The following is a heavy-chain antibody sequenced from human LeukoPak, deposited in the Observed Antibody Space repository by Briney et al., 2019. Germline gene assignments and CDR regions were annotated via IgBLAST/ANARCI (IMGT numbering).Heavy chain of an antibody. Sequence: GGSLRLSCAASGFSFSTYAMHWVRQAPAKGLEWVAVVSHDKRTKYYTDSLKGRFTISRDNSKNTLYLQMNGLRTDATAVYYCARAIVGTENFDYWGQGTLVTVSS. V-gene: IGHV3-30*10. D-gene: IGHD5-12*01. CDR3: ARAIVGTENFDY. CDR2: VSHDKRTK. J-gene: IGHJ4*02. CDR1: GFSFSTYA.